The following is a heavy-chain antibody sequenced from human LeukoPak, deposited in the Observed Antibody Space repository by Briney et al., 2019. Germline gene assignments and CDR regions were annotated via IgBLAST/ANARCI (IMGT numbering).Heavy chain of an antibody. CDR3: ARDRLRGDYDSSGYWSPDAFDI. V-gene: IGHV3-21*01. CDR1: GFTFSSYG. J-gene: IGHJ3*02. Sequence: KSGGSLRLSCAASGFTFSSYGMHWVRQAPGKGLEWVSSISSSSSYIYYADSVKGRFTISRDNAKNSLYLQMNSLRAEDTAVYYCARDRLRGDYDSSGYWSPDAFDIWGQGTMVTVSS. CDR2: ISSSSSYI. D-gene: IGHD3-22*01.